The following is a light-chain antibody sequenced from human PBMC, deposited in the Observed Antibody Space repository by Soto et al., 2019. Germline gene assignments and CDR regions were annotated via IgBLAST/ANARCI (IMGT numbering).Light chain of an antibody. CDR3: SSYTDNSTYV. V-gene: IGLV2-14*01. CDR1: SSDVGGYNY. CDR2: EVT. Sequence: QSALTQPASVSGSPGQSITISCTGTSSDVGGYNYVSWFQQHPGKAPKLIIYEVTLRPSGVSNRFSGSKSGNTAALTISGLQAEDETDNYCSSYTDNSTYVFGTGTKLTVL. J-gene: IGLJ1*01.